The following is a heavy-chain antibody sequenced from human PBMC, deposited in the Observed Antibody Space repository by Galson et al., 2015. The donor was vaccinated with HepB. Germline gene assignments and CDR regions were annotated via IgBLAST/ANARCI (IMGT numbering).Heavy chain of an antibody. CDR3: ARDRGLGPWIHLWLGGMDI. CDR1: GFTFSVHA. CDR2: VSYDGSNK. Sequence: SLRLSCAASGFTFSVHAMHWVRQAPGKGLEWVAVVSYDGSNKFYSEAVKGRFTISRDNSKNSLYLEMNSLSPEDTAVYYCARDRGLGPWIHLWLGGMDIWGQGTTVTVSS. V-gene: IGHV3-30*04. J-gene: IGHJ6*02. D-gene: IGHD5-18*01.